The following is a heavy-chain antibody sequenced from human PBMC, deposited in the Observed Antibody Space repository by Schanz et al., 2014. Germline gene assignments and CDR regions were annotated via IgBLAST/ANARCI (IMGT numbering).Heavy chain of an antibody. CDR1: GFTFSSYA. J-gene: IGHJ4*02. CDR3: ASPSGYSDYGTYFDF. V-gene: IGHV3-30-3*01. CDR2: ISYDGRNK. Sequence: QVQLVESGGGVVQPGRSLRLSCAASGFTFSSYAMHWVRQAPGTGLEWVAVISYDGRNKYYADSVEGRFTISRDNSRNTLYLQMNSLRTEDTAVYYCASPSGYSDYGTYFDFWGQGTLVTVSS. D-gene: IGHD5-12*01.